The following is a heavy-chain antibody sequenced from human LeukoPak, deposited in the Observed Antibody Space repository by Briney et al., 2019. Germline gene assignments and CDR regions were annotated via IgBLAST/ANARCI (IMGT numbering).Heavy chain of an antibody. V-gene: IGHV3-30*02. CDR2: IRYDGSNK. CDR3: AAGTYNWNDVGFDY. Sequence: PGRSLRLSCAASGFTFSSYGMHWVRQAPGKGLEWVTFIRYDGSNKYYADSVKGRFTISRDNSMNTLYLQMNSLRAEDTAVYYCAAGTYNWNDVGFDYWGQGTLVTVSS. CDR1: GFTFSSYG. J-gene: IGHJ4*02. D-gene: IGHD1-1*01.